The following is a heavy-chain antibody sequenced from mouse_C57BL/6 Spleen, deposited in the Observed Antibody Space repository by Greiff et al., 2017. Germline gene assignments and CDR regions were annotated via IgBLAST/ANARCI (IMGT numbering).Heavy chain of an antibody. Sequence: VQLQQPGAELVKPGASAKVSCKASGYTFTSYWMHWVKQRPGQGLEWIGRIHPSDSDTNYNQKFKGKATLTVDKSSSTAYMQLSSLTSEDSAVYYCAIHSYDYDGDYYAMDYWGQGTSVTVSS. CDR2: IHPSDSDT. J-gene: IGHJ4*01. V-gene: IGHV1-74*01. D-gene: IGHD2-4*01. CDR3: AIHSYDYDGDYYAMDY. CDR1: GYTFTSYW.